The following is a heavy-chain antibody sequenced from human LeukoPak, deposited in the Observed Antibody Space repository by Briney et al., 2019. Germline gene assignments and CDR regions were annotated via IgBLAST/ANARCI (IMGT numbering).Heavy chain of an antibody. Sequence: GGSLRLSCAASGFTFSTYAMSWVCQAPGKGLEWVSAISGSTGRTYYADSVKGRFTISRDNSKNTLYLQMNNLRAEDTAVYYCAPRVVGSAPFDYWGQGTLVTVSS. CDR1: GFTFSTYA. V-gene: IGHV3-23*01. J-gene: IGHJ4*02. D-gene: IGHD2-15*01. CDR3: APRVVGSAPFDY. CDR2: ISGSTGRT.